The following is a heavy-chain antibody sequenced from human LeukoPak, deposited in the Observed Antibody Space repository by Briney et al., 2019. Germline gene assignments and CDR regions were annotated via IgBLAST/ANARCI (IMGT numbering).Heavy chain of an antibody. CDR3: AKGSTPTLSPTPTYSYYYGMDV. Sequence: GGSLRLSCAASGFTFSSYAMSWVRQAPGKGLEWVSAISGSGGSTYYADSVKGRFTISRDNSKNTLYLQMNSLRAEDTAVYYCAKGSTPTLSPTPTYSYYYGMDVWGKGTTVTVSS. V-gene: IGHV3-23*01. D-gene: IGHD2-2*01. CDR2: ISGSGGST. CDR1: GFTFSSYA. J-gene: IGHJ6*04.